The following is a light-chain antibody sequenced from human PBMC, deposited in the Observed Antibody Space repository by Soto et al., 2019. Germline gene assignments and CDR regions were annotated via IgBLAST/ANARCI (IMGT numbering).Light chain of an antibody. V-gene: IGKV1-33*01. CDR3: QHYENLPYT. CDR2: DSH. Sequence: DIQMTQSPSFLAASVGDRVTITCQASQDIDNFLNWYQLKPGKAPRLLIFDSHNLQTGVPSRFSGSGSGTDFTFTISSLQPEDIATYYCQHYENLPYTFGQGPKVEI. J-gene: IGKJ2*01. CDR1: QDIDNF.